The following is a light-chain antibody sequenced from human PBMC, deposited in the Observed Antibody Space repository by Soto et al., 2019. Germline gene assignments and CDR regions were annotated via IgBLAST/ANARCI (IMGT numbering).Light chain of an antibody. CDR3: QSFDSSLSGWV. Sequence: QPVLTQPPSVSGAPGQRVTISCTGTSSNIGTGYDVHWYRQLPGTAPKLLIYGNNNRPSGVPDRFSGSRSGTSASLAITGLQAEDEAYYYCQSFDSSLSGWVFGGGTQLTVL. V-gene: IGLV1-40*01. J-gene: IGLJ3*02. CDR2: GNN. CDR1: SSNIGTGYD.